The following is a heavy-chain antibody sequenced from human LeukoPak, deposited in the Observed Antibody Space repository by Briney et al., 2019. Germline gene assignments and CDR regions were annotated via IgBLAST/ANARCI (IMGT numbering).Heavy chain of an antibody. D-gene: IGHD1-26*01. CDR1: GFTFSSYV. CDR3: ARGRRTLIVGATRNAFDV. V-gene: IGHV3-30*02. CDR2: IRYDGSNK. Sequence: PGGSLRLSCAASGFTFSSYVMHWVRQAPGKELEWVAFIRYDGSNKYYADSVKGRFSISRDNSKNTLFLQMNSLRPEDTAVYYCARGRRTLIVGATRNAFDVWGQGTIVTVSS. J-gene: IGHJ3*01.